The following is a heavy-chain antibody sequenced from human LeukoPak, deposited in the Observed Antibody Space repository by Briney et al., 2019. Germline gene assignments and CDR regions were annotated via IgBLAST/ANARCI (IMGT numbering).Heavy chain of an antibody. V-gene: IGHV4-34*01. CDR2: INHSGST. Sequence: SETLSLTCAVYGGSFSGYYWSWIRQPPGKGLEWIGEINHSGSTNYNPSLKSRVIISVDTSKNQFSLKLSSVTAAGTAVYYCAREGGDTAMSQAHFDSWGQGTLVTVSS. CDR1: GGSFSGYY. D-gene: IGHD5-18*01. J-gene: IGHJ4*02. CDR3: AREGGDTAMSQAHFDS.